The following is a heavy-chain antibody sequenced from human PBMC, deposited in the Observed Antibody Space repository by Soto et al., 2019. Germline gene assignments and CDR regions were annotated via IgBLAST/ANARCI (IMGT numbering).Heavy chain of an antibody. D-gene: IGHD3-22*01. CDR1: GYTFTSYG. V-gene: IGHV1-18*04. CDR2: ISAYNGNT. Sequence: ASVKVSCKASGYTFTSYGISWVRQAPGQGLEWMGWISAYNGNTKYAQKFQGRVTMTTDTFTSTAYMELRSLRSDDTAVYYCARAPWRVYDSSGIDYWGQGTLVTVSS. J-gene: IGHJ4*02. CDR3: ARAPWRVYDSSGIDY.